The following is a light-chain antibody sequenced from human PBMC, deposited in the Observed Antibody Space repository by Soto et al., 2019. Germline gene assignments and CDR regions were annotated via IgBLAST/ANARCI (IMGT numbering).Light chain of an antibody. Sequence: QSVLTQPPSVSAATGQKVTVSCSGSSSNIGYNFVSWYQQLPGTAPKLIIYNNDERPSGIPDRFSGSKSGTSATLGITGLQTGDEADYYCGTWDNSLSGGVFGTGTMVTVL. CDR1: SSNIGYNF. CDR2: NND. J-gene: IGLJ1*01. CDR3: GTWDNSLSGGV. V-gene: IGLV1-51*01.